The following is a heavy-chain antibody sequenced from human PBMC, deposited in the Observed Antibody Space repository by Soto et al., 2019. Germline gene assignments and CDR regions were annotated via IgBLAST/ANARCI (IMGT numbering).Heavy chain of an antibody. D-gene: IGHD3-9*01. CDR2: ISWNSGNK. V-gene: IGHV3-9*01. CDR3: AKEAGLVRFFDWLSNGLDV. J-gene: IGHJ6*02. CDR1: GFTFDDYA. Sequence: EVQLVESGGDLVQPGRSLRLSCAASGFTFDDYAMHWVRQAPGKGLEWVSGISWNSGNKGYADSVKGRFTISRDNAKNFLYLEMNSLRAEDTALYYCAKEAGLVRFFDWLSNGLDVWGQLTAVTVS.